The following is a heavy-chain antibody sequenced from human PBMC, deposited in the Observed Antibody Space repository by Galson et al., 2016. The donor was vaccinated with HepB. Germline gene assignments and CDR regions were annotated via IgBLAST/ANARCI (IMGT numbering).Heavy chain of an antibody. CDR3: VIWGGKWD. CDR2: ISAYNGHT. CDR1: GYTFINYG. Sequence: SVKVSCKASGYTFINYGISWVRQAPGQGLEWMGWISAYNGHTNYAQKLQDRVTMTTDTSTSTAFLELRSLTSDDTAVYFWVIWGGKWDWGQGTLVPVSS. V-gene: IGHV1-18*04. D-gene: IGHD1-26*01. J-gene: IGHJ4*02.